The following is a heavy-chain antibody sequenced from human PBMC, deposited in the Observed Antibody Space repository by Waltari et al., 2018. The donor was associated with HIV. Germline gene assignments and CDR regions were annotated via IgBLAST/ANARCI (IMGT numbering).Heavy chain of an antibody. D-gene: IGHD3-10*01. J-gene: IGHJ4*02. Sequence: VRLVESGGGVIQPGGSLSLSCAASGFIFSNFGLHWVRQAPGKGLEWLAFRQYDGEYQFYLESFKALFTIARDNSRNTLILQMSGLRTDDTAIYFCAKDFKPRGIDPSFLDNWGQGTLVTVSS. CDR3: AKDFKPRGIDPSFLDN. V-gene: IGHV3-30*02. CDR2: RQYDGEYQ. CDR1: GFIFSNFG.